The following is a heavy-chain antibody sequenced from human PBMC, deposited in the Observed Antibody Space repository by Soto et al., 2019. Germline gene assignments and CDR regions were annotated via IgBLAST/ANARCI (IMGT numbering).Heavy chain of an antibody. CDR1: GGSISGSY. Sequence: SETLSRTCSVSGGSISGSYWSCIRQSPWKGLEWLCYVYYTGSTNYSPSLRSRASISVDTSKNEFSLRLSSVTAADTAVYFCARSVAVPGANIEDWGQGTKVTVSS. D-gene: IGHD6-19*01. CDR3: ARSVAVPGANIED. V-gene: IGHV4-59*01. CDR2: VYYTGST. J-gene: IGHJ4*02.